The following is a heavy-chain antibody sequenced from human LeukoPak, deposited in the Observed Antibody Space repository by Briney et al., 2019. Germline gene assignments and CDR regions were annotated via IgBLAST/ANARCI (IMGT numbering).Heavy chain of an antibody. CDR1: GGTFSSYA. CDR2: IIPILGIA. V-gene: IGHV1-69*04. Sequence: GASVKVSCKASGGTFSSYAISWVRQAPGQGLEWMGRIIPILGIANYAQKFQGRVTITADKSTSTAYMELSSLRSEDTAVYYCASREPYGGNSPVGDYWGQGTLVTVSS. J-gene: IGHJ4*02. D-gene: IGHD4-23*01. CDR3: ASREPYGGNSPVGDY.